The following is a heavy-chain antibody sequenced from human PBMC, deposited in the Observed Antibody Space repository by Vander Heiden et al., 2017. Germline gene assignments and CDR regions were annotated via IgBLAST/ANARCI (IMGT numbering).Heavy chain of an antibody. CDR2: IYYSGST. Sequence: QVQLQESGPGLVKPSETLSLTCTVSGGSISSYYWSWIRQPPGKGLEWIGYIYYSGSTNYNPSLKSRVTISVDTSKNQFSLKLSSVTAADTAVDYGARGPRFGELYLIDYWGQGTLVTVSS. J-gene: IGHJ4*02. CDR3: ARGPRFGELYLIDY. D-gene: IGHD3-10*02. CDR1: GGSISSYY. V-gene: IGHV4-59*01.